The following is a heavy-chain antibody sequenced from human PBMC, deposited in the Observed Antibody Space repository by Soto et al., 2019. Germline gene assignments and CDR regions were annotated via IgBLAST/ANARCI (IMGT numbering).Heavy chain of an antibody. CDR2: IDRSGST. Sequence: QVQMQESGPGLVKPSETLSLTCTVSGDSVRNQYWSWIRRPPGRGLEWIGYIDRSGSTKYNPSLKSRLTISVYTSKNQFSLKLSSVTAADTAVYYCARTLDYGHMDVWGKGTTVTVSS. V-gene: IGHV4-4*09. D-gene: IGHD3-16*01. J-gene: IGHJ6*03. CDR3: ARTLDYGHMDV. CDR1: GDSVRNQY.